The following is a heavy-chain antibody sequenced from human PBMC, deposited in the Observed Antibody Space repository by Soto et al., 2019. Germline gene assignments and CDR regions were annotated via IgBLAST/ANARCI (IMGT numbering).Heavy chain of an antibody. CDR2: ISGSGTGT. CDR1: GFTFSSHT. J-gene: IGHJ5*02. V-gene: IGHV3-23*01. D-gene: IGHD6-13*01. CDR3: AKEGRFGSSWPAGDA. Sequence: PGGSLRLSCAASGFTFSSHTMNWVRQAPGKGLEWVSGISGSGTGTYYAASVKGRFTISRDNSEEAVYLQMSSLAAEDTAVYYCAKEGRFGSSWPAGDAWGQGTLVTVAS.